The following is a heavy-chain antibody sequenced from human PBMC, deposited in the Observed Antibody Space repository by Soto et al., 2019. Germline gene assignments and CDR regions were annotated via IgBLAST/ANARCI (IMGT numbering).Heavy chain of an antibody. CDR1: GCTSTTYG. CDR3: ARGDYAFDF. CDR2: IWFDGSKK. J-gene: IGHJ4*02. Sequence: QVHLVESGGGVVQPGRSLRLSCTASGCTSTTYGMHWVRQAPGKGLEWVADIWFDGSKKYYADSVKGRFAISRDDSKNTLYLQMNSLRAEDTAVYYCARGDYAFDFWGQGTLVAVSS. D-gene: IGHD4-17*01. V-gene: IGHV3-33*01.